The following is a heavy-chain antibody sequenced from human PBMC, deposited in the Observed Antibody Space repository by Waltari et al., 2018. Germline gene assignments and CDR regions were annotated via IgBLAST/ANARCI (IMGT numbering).Heavy chain of an antibody. V-gene: IGHV4-34*01. CDR3: ARANTIFGVIRTWYYMDV. CDR1: GGSFSGSY. J-gene: IGHJ6*03. Sequence: QEQLQQWGAGLLKPSETLSLTCVVPGGSFSGSYWTGIRQPPGKGLEWIGEINHSGRTNYNPSLKSRVTISIDTSKIQFSLKLRSVTVADTAVYYCARANTIFGVIRTWYYMDVWGKGTPVTVSS. CDR2: INHSGRT. D-gene: IGHD3-3*01.